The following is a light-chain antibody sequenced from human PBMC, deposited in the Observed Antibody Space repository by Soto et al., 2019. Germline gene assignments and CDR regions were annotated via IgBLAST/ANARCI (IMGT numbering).Light chain of an antibody. CDR1: QSLSSN. J-gene: IGKJ4*01. CDR3: QQYRNSPVT. Sequence: EIVLRQSPATLSVSPGERATLSCRASQSLSSNLAWYQQKVGQPPRLLIYAASTRATGIPARFTGSESGTEFTLTISGLQSEDFAVYYCQQYRNSPVTFGGGTKVDIK. CDR2: AAS. V-gene: IGKV3-15*01.